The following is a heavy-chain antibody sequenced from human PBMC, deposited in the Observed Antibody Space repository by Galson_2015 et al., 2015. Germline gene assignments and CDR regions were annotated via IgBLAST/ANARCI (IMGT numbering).Heavy chain of an antibody. CDR2: ISYDGSNK. CDR1: GFTFSSYA. J-gene: IGHJ6*03. D-gene: IGHD2-2*01. CDR3: ARDRFVVVPAAKRTYYSYYYMDV. V-gene: IGHV3-30-3*01. Sequence: SLRLSCAASGFTFSSYAMHWVRQAPGKGLKWVAVISYDGSNKYYADSVKGRFTISRDNSKNTLYLQMNSLRAEDTAVYYCARDRFVVVPAAKRTYYSYYYMDVWGKGTTVTVSS.